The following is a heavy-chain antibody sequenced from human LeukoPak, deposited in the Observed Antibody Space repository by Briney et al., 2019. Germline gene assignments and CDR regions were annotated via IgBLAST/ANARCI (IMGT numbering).Heavy chain of an antibody. V-gene: IGHV3-20*04. D-gene: IGHD2-15*01. CDR3: ARDGGYCSGGSCYSDAFDI. J-gene: IGHJ3*02. Sequence: SGGSLRLSCVASGFTFDDYGMSWVRQAPGKGLEWVSGINWNGGSTGYADSVKGRFTISRDNAKNSLYLQMNSLRAEDTALYYCARDGGYCSGGSCYSDAFDIWGQGTMVTVSS. CDR2: INWNGGST. CDR1: GFTFDDYG.